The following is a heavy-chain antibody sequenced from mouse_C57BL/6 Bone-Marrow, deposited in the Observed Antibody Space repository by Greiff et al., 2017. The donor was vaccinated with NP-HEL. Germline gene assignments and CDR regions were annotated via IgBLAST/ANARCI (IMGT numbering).Heavy chain of an antibody. CDR2: ISYDGSN. CDR3: ARGPAY. Sequence: VQLKQSGPGLVKPSQSLSLPCSVTGYSITSGYYWNWIRQFPGNKLEWMGYISYDGSNNYNPSLKNRISITRATSKNQFCLKLNSVTTEDTATYYCARGPAYWGQGTTLTVSS. V-gene: IGHV3-6*01. CDR1: GYSITSGYY. J-gene: IGHJ2*01.